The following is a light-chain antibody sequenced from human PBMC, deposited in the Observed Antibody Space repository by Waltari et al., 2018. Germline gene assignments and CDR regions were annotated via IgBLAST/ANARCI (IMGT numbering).Light chain of an antibody. Sequence: QSVLTQPPSVSAAPGQKVTISCSGSSSNIGNNYVSWYQQLPGTAPNLLIYDNNKLPAGIPDRSAGSKSVTSATLGITGLQTGDEADYYCGTWDSSLSAGVLGGGTKLTVL. J-gene: IGLJ2*01. V-gene: IGLV1-51*01. CDR3: GTWDSSLSAGV. CDR2: DNN. CDR1: SSNIGNNY.